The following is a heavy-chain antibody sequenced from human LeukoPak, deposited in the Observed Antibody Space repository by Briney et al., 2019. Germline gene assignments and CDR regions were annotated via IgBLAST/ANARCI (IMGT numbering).Heavy chain of an antibody. Sequence: GASVKVSCKASGYTITSYGITWVRQAPGQGLEWMGWISPYNGNTNYAQKLQGRFTMTTDTSTSTAYMDLRSLRSDDTAVYYCARECGAYYYDSSGYCNDHWGQGTLVTVSS. CDR1: GYTITSYG. V-gene: IGHV1-18*01. D-gene: IGHD3-22*01. J-gene: IGHJ4*02. CDR3: ARECGAYYYDSSGYCNDH. CDR2: ISPYNGNT.